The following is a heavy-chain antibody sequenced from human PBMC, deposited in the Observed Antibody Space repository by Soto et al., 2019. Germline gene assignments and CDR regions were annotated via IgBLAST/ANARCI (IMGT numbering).Heavy chain of an antibody. CDR3: ARGYPGYISSWYYFDY. CDR1: GFTFTDYA. J-gene: IGHJ4*02. CDR2: ISGIGGST. D-gene: IGHD6-13*01. Sequence: GGSLRLSCAASGFTFTDYALSWVRQAPGKGLEWVATISGIGGSTYLADSVKGRLSISRDNSKNTVSLLMNSLRAEDTAVYFCARGYPGYISSWYYFDYWGRGTLVTVSS. V-gene: IGHV3-23*01.